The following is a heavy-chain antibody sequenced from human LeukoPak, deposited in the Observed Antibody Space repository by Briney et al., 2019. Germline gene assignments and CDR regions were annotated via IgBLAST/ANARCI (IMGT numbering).Heavy chain of an antibody. J-gene: IGHJ6*02. Sequence: GGSLRLSCAASGFTFSNAYMTWVRQAPGKGLEWVAVIWYDGSNKYYADSVKGRFTISRDNSKNTLYLQMNSLRAEDTAVYYCASTSGIKDYYYGMDVWGQGTTVTVSS. CDR3: ASTSGIKDYYYGMDV. CDR2: IWYDGSNK. D-gene: IGHD3-10*01. CDR1: GFTFSNAY. V-gene: IGHV3-33*08.